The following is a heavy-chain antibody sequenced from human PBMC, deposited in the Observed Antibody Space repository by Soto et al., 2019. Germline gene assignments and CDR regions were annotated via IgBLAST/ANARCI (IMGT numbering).Heavy chain of an antibody. CDR2: IVAGGSP. J-gene: IGHJ6*02. D-gene: IGHD5-18*01. Sequence: GGSLRLSCAASGFTFSSYAVSWVCQAPGKGLEWVSSIVAGGSPYYADSVKGRFTISRDNSKNTLFLQMDSLRPEDTAIYYCAKDGGYSHGLDYYYGMDVWGQGTTVTVSS. CDR3: AKDGGYSHGLDYYYGMDV. V-gene: IGHV3-23*01. CDR1: GFTFSSYA.